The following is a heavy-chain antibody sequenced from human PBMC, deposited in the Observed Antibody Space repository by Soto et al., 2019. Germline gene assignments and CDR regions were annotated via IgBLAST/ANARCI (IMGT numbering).Heavy chain of an antibody. Sequence: GGSLRLSCAASGFTFSNAWMSWVRQAPGKGLEWVGRIKSKTDGGTTDYAAPVKGRFTISRDDSKNTLYLQMNSLKTEDTAVYYCTTDYYGSGTQGYYYYYGMDVWGQGTTVTSP. J-gene: IGHJ6*02. D-gene: IGHD3-10*01. CDR3: TTDYYGSGTQGYYYYYGMDV. CDR2: IKSKTDGGTT. V-gene: IGHV3-15*01. CDR1: GFTFSNAW.